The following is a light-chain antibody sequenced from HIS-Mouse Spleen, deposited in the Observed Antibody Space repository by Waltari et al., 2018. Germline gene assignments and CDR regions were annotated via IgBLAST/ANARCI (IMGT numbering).Light chain of an antibody. V-gene: IGKV1-8*01. Sequence: AIRMTQSPSSFSASTVDRVTITCRASQGISSYLAWYQQKPGKAPKLLIYAASTLQSGVPSRVSGSGSGTDFTLTISCLQSEDFATYYCQQYYSYPYTFGQGTKLEIK. CDR2: AAS. CDR1: QGISSY. J-gene: IGKJ2*01. CDR3: QQYYSYPYT.